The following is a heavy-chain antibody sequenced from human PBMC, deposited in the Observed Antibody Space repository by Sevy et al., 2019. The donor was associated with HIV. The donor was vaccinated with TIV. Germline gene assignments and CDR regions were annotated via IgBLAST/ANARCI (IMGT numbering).Heavy chain of an antibody. CDR2: ISGSGGNT. CDR3: AKDRRYGDIGLFDY. CDR1: GFTFSSYA. J-gene: IGHJ4*02. Sequence: GGSLRLSCAASGFTFSSYAMSWVRQAPGKGLEWVSVISGSGGNTSYADSVKGRFTISRDNAKNRLYLQMNSLRAEDTAVYYCAKDRRYGDIGLFDYWGQGTLVTVSS. D-gene: IGHD4-17*01. V-gene: IGHV3-23*01.